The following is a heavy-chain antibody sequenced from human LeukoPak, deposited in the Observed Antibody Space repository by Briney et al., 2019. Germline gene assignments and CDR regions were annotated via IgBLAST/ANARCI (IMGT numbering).Heavy chain of an antibody. V-gene: IGHV1-2*02. CDR1: GYTFTGYY. D-gene: IGHD6-13*01. J-gene: IGHJ4*02. CDR2: INPNSGGT. Sequence: ASVKVSCKASGYTFTGYYMHWVRQAPGQGLEWMGWINPNSGGTNYAQKFQGRVTMTRDTSISTAYMELSRLRSDDTAVYYCARHRYLPIAAAVTGGWCYFDYWGQGTLVTVSS. CDR3: ARHRYLPIAAAVTGGWCYFDY.